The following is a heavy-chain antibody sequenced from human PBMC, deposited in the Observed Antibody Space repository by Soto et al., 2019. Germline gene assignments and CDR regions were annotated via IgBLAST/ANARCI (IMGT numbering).Heavy chain of an antibody. V-gene: IGHV3-23*01. CDR2: ISGSGGST. D-gene: IGHD3-3*01. Sequence: LRLSCAASGFTFSSYAMSWVRQAPGKGLEWVSAISGSGGSTYYADSVKGRFTISRDNSKNTLYLQMNSLRAEDTAVYYCAKGNHVLRFLEWLLDSFGIRGQGTMVTASS. CDR1: GFTFSSYA. CDR3: AKGNHVLRFLEWLLDSFGI. J-gene: IGHJ3*02.